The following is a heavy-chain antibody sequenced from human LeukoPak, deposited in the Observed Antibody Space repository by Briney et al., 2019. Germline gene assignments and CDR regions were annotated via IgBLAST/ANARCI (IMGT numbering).Heavy chain of an antibody. J-gene: IGHJ5*02. D-gene: IGHD6-19*01. CDR1: GFTLSQYW. Sequence: GGSLRLSCALSGFTLSQYWMSWVRQAPGKGLEWVADTKQDGSEIHYVDSVKGRFTISRDNAKNSLYLQMNSLRAEDTAVYYCARDREGYSSGWYRVNWFDPWGQGTLVTVSP. CDR3: ARDREGYSSGWYRVNWFDP. V-gene: IGHV3-7*01. CDR2: TKQDGSEI.